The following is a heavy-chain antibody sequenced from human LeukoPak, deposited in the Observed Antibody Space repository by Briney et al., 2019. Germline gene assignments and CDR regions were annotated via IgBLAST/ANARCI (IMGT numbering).Heavy chain of an antibody. CDR2: MNPNSGNT. CDR1: GYTFTSYD. Sequence: ASVKVSCKASGYTFTSYDINWVRQATGQGLEWMGWMNPNSGNTGYAQKFQGRVTMIRNTSISTAYMELSSLRSEDTAVYYCARALPRDYDFWSGYSSYYYYYGMDVWGQGTTVTVSS. V-gene: IGHV1-8*01. D-gene: IGHD3-3*01. CDR3: ARALPRDYDFWSGYSSYYYYYGMDV. J-gene: IGHJ6*02.